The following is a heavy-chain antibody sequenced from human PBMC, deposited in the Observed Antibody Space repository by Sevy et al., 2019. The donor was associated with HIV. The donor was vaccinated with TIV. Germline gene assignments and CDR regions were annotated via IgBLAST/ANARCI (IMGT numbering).Heavy chain of an antibody. CDR1: GGSISSYSYY. J-gene: IGHJ4*02. CDR3: ARHTSYISGDC. V-gene: IGHV4-39*01. CDR2: VYYSGRT. Sequence: SETVSLTCTVSGGSISSYSYYWGWIRQPPGQGLEWIGSVYYSGRTYYNPSLGSRVTISVDTSKNQFSLKLSSVTAADTAVYYCARHTSYISGDCWGQGTLVTVSS. D-gene: IGHD2-21*01.